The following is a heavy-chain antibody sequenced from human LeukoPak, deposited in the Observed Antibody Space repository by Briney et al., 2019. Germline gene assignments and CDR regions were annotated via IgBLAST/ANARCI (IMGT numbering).Heavy chain of an antibody. J-gene: IGHJ4*02. V-gene: IGHV3-30*18. CDR1: GFTFSSYG. Sequence: GGSLRLSCAASGFTFSSYGMHWVRQAPGKGLEWAAFISHDGSKKYYADSVKGRFTISRDNSKNTLYLQMNSLRGEDTAVYHCANGRGFDCWGQGTLVTVSS. CDR3: ANGRGFDC. CDR2: ISHDGSKK.